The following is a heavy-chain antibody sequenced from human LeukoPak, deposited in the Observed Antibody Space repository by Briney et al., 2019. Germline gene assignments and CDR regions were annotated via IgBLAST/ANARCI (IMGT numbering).Heavy chain of an antibody. V-gene: IGHV4-4*08. CDR3: ARENYYSYMDV. CDR1: GGSISSYY. CDR2: IYTSGNT. J-gene: IGHJ6*03. Sequence: SETLSLTCTVSGGSISSYYWSWIRQPPGKGLEWIGHIYTSGNTNYNPSLKSRVTISVDTSNHQFSLRLSSVTAADTAMYYCARENYYSYMDVWGKGTTVTISS.